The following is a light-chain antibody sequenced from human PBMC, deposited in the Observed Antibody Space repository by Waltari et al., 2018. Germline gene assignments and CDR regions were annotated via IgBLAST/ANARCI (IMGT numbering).Light chain of an antibody. CDR3: QQYYSIPPIT. Sequence: DIVMTQSPDSLAVSLGERDTINCKSSQSLLYSSNNKNYLAWYQQKPGQPPKLLIYWASTRESGVPDRFSGGGSGTDFTLTISSLQAEDVAVYYCQQYYSIPPITFGQGTRLEIK. J-gene: IGKJ5*01. V-gene: IGKV4-1*01. CDR1: QSLLYSSNNKNY. CDR2: WAS.